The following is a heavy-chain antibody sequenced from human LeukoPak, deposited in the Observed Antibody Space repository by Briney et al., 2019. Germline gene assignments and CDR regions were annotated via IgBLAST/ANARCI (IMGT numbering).Heavy chain of an antibody. CDR3: ARVKYDDSDYYGIFYYYYMDV. CDR2: MSGGSYTI. V-gene: IGHV3-11*04. D-gene: IGHD3-22*01. CDR1: GFTFSDYH. J-gene: IGHJ6*03. Sequence: GGSLRLSCAASGFTFSDYHMAWIRQPPGKGLEWVSYMSGGSYTIHYADSVKGRFTISRDNAESSLSLQMNSLRAEDTAVYYCARVKYDDSDYYGIFYYYYMDVWGKGTTVTVSS.